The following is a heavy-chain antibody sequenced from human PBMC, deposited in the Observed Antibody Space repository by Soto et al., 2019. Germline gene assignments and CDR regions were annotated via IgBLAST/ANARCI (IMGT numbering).Heavy chain of an antibody. CDR1: GFTFSDYY. CDR2: ISSSSSYI. V-gene: IGHV3-11*06. J-gene: IGHJ6*03. CDR3: AILHSVVVPAASDYYMDV. Sequence: GGSLRLSCAASGFTFSDYYMSWIRQAPGKGLEWVSYISSSSSYIYYADSVKGRFTISRDSAKNSLYLQMNSLRAEDTAVYYCAILHSVVVPAASDYYMDVRGKGSPVTVSS. D-gene: IGHD2-2*01.